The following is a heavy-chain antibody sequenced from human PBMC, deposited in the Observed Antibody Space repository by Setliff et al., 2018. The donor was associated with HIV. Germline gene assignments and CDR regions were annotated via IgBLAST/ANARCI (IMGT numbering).Heavy chain of an antibody. V-gene: IGHV4-39*07. D-gene: IGHD3-22*01. CDR3: ARFRVTMIVVDCYFDY. Sequence: PSETLSLTCTVSGGSISSSSYYWGWIRQPPGKGLEWIGSIYYSGSTYYNPSLKSRVTISVDTSKNQFSLKLSYVTAADTAVYYCARFRVTMIVVDCYFDYWGQGTLVTVSS. CDR1: GGSISSSSYY. CDR2: IYYSGST. J-gene: IGHJ4*02.